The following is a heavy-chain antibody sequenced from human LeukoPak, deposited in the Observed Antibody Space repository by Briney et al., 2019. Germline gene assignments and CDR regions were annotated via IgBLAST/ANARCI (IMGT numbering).Heavy chain of an antibody. V-gene: IGHV3-7*04. CDR3: ARGADSGSYYDLDY. J-gene: IGHJ4*02. D-gene: IGHD1-26*01. CDR1: GFTFTSYA. CDR2: IKQDGSEK. Sequence: GGSLRLSCAASGFTFTSYAMTWVRQAPGKGLEWVANIKQDGSEKYYVDSVKGRFTISRDNAKNSLYLQMNSLRAEDTAVYYCARGADSGSYYDLDYWGQGTLVTVSS.